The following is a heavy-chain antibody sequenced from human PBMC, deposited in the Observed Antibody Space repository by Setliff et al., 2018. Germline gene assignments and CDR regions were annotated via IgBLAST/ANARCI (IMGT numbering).Heavy chain of an antibody. CDR3: ARDGDGMDV. J-gene: IGHJ6*02. CDR1: GYTFTSYV. CDR2: INTGNGNT. Sequence: ASVKVSCKASGYTFTSYVMHWVRQAPGQRLEWMGWINTGNGNTNYAQKLQGRVTMTTDTSTSTAYMELRSLRSDDTAVYYCARDGDGMDVWGQGTTVTVSS. D-gene: IGHD3-3*01. V-gene: IGHV1-3*04.